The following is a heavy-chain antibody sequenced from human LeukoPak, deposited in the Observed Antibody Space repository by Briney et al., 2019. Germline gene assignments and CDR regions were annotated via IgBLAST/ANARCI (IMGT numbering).Heavy chain of an antibody. CDR3: AKAPTGYSSSWFDY. V-gene: IGHV3-48*04. J-gene: IGHJ4*02. D-gene: IGHD6-13*01. CDR2: MSSSGDTI. Sequence: GGSLRLSCAASGFTFSSYAMTWVRQAPGEGLEWLSFMSSSGDTIYYADSVKGRFTISRDNVKNSLYLQMNSLRAEDTAVYYCAKAPTGYSSSWFDYWGQGTLVTVSS. CDR1: GFTFSSYA.